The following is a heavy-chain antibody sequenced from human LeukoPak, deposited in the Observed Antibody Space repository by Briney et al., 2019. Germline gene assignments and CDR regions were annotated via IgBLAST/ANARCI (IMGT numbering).Heavy chain of an antibody. CDR1: GGSISSYY. Sequence: PSETLSLTCTVSGGSISSYYWSWIRQPPGKALEWIGYIYYSGSTNYNPSLKSRVTISVDTSKNQFSLKLSSVTAADTAVYYCARDYCSGGSCYWDYWGQGTLVTVSS. CDR3: ARDYCSGGSCYWDY. CDR2: IYYSGST. D-gene: IGHD2-15*01. V-gene: IGHV4-59*01. J-gene: IGHJ4*02.